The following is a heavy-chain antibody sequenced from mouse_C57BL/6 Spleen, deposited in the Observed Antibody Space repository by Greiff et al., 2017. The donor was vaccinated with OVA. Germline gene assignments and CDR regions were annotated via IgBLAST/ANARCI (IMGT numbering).Heavy chain of an antibody. V-gene: IGHV1-64*01. J-gene: IGHJ2*01. Sequence: VQLQQPGAELVKPGASVKLSCKASGYTFTSYWMHWVKQRPGQGLEWIGMIHPNSGSTNYNEKFKSKATLTVDKSSSTAYMQLSSLTSEDSAVYYCARSSITTVPYFDYWGQGTTLTVSS. D-gene: IGHD1-1*01. CDR1: GYTFTSYW. CDR3: ARSSITTVPYFDY. CDR2: IHPNSGST.